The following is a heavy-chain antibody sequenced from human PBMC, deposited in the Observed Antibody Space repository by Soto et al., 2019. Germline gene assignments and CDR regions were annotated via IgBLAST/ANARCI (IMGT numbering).Heavy chain of an antibody. CDR3: ARRVILTGYYH. CDR2: IYYSGST. D-gene: IGHD3-9*01. V-gene: IGHV4-39*01. Sequence: SETLSLTCTVPGGSISSSSYYWGWVRQPPGKGLEWIGSIYYSGSTYYNPSLKSRVTISVDTSKNQFSLKLSSVTAADTAVYYCARRVILTGYYHWGRGTLVTVSS. J-gene: IGHJ5*02. CDR1: GGSISSSSYY.